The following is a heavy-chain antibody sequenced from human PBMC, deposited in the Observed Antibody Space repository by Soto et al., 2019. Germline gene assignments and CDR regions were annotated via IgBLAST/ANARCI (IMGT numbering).Heavy chain of an antibody. Sequence: TSETLSLTCTVSGGSISSGDYYWSWIRQPPGKGLEWIGFFYYSVISFYNPSLKSRFTFSVVTFKNHFSLNLSPVTAADTAVYYCARTNFMTTGGGADYWGQGTLVTVSS. D-gene: IGHD4-17*01. J-gene: IGHJ4*02. CDR2: FYYSVIS. V-gene: IGHV4-30-4*01. CDR3: ARTNFMTTGGGADY. CDR1: GGSISSGDYY.